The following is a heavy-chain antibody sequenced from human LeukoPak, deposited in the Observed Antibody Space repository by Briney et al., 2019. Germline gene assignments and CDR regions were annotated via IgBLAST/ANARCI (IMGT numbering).Heavy chain of an antibody. CDR2: INTDGSST. CDR1: GFTFSSYW. D-gene: IGHD6-19*01. J-gene: IGHJ1*01. Sequence: GGSLRLSCAASGFTFSSYWMHWVRQAPGKGLVWVSRINTDGSSTSYADSVKGRFTISRDNAKNTLYLQMNSLRAEDTAVYYCARDAGDKYGSGTEYFQHWGQGTLVTVSS. V-gene: IGHV3-74*01. CDR3: ARDAGDKYGSGTEYFQH.